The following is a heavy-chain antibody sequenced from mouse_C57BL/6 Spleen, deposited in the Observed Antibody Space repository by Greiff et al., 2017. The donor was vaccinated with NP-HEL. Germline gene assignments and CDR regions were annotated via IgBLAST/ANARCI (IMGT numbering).Heavy chain of an antibody. D-gene: IGHD1-1*01. CDR2: IYPGNSDT. CDR1: GYTFTSYW. V-gene: IGHV1-5*01. CDR3: TIATVVATSDYFDY. J-gene: IGHJ2*01. Sequence: EVKLMESGAVLARPGASVKMSCKTSGYTFTSYWMHWVKQRPGQGLEWIGAIYPGNSDTSYNQKFKGKATLTAVTSASTAYMELSSLTNEDSAVYFCTIATVVATSDYFDYWGQGTTLTVSS.